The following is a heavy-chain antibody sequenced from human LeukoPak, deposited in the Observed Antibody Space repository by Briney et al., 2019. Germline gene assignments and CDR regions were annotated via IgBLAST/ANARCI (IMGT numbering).Heavy chain of an antibody. V-gene: IGHV1-69-2*01. CDR3: ATGFDTAMVQSVDY. CDR2: VDPEDGET. Sequence: ASVKISCKXSGYTFTDYYMHWVQQAPGKGLERMGLVDPEDGETIYVEKFQGRVTITADTSTDTAYMELSSLRSEDTAVYYCATGFDTAMVQSVDYWGQGTLVTVSS. D-gene: IGHD5-18*01. CDR1: GYTFTDYY. J-gene: IGHJ4*02.